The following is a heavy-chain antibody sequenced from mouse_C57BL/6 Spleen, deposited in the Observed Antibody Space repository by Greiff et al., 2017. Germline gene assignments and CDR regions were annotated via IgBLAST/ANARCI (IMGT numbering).Heavy chain of an antibody. CDR2: ISDGGSYT. V-gene: IGHV5-4*01. J-gene: IGHJ3*01. CDR3: ARDQGYDYDRAWFAY. D-gene: IGHD2-4*01. Sequence: DVKLVESGGGLVKPGGSLKLSCAASGFTFSSYAMSWVRQTPEKRLEWVATISDGGSYTYYPDNVKGRFTISRDNAKNNLYLQMSHLKSEDTAMYYCARDQGYDYDRAWFAYWGQGTLVTVSA. CDR1: GFTFSSYA.